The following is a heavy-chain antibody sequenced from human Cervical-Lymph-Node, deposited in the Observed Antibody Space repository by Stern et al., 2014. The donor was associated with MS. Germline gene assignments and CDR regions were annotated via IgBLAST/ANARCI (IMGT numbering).Heavy chain of an antibody. D-gene: IGHD3-10*01. V-gene: IGHV1-69*06. J-gene: IGHJ5*02. CDR1: RDTFSHYA. CDR2: IIPGLEST. CDR3: ARDQGDYGSGSDYSWFDP. Sequence: VQLVESGDEVTKPGSSVKVSCKASRDTFSHYALSWVRQAPEEGLEWMGGIIPGLESTSYAQKFQGRITISADTSTNTVYMELSSLRSEDTAVYFCARDQGDYGSGSDYSWFDPWGQGTLVTVSS.